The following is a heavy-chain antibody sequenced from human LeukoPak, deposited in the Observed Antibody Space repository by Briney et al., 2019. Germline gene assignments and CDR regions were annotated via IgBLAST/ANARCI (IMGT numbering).Heavy chain of an antibody. J-gene: IGHJ4*02. CDR1: GYTFTSYY. Sequence: ASVKVSCKASGYTFTSYYMHWMRQAPGQGLEWMGIINPSGGSTSYAQKFQGRVTMTRDTSTSTVYMELSSLRSEDTAVYYCANDYGDYGYDYWGQGTLVTVSS. V-gene: IGHV1-46*01. CDR3: ANDYGDYGYDY. D-gene: IGHD4-17*01. CDR2: INPSGGST.